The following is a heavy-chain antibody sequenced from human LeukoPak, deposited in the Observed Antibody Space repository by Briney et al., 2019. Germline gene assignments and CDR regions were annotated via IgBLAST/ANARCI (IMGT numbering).Heavy chain of an antibody. CDR2: ISGSGGST. D-gene: IGHD1-26*01. CDR3: AKALTSGGATAYYFDY. V-gene: IGHV3-23*01. Sequence: GGSLRLSCAASGFTFSSYALSWVRQAPGKVLEWVSAISGSGGSTYYADSVKGRFTISRDNSKNTLYLQMNSLRAEDTAVYYCAKALTSGGATAYYFDYWGQGTLVTVSS. J-gene: IGHJ4*02. CDR1: GFTFSSYA.